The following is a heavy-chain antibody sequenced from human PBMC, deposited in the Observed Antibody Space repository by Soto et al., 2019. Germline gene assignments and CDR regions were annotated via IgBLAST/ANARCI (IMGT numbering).Heavy chain of an antibody. CDR2: IFCDGSNK. CDR1: GFTFRIYG. Sequence: PGGCLRLSCAASGFTFRIYGVHWVSQAPGKGLEWVAVIFCDGSNKYYADSVKGRFTIARDISKNTLYLQMNSLRAEDTAVYYCARGRGYSGYDSDYWGQGTLVTVSS. V-gene: IGHV3-33*01. CDR3: ARGRGYSGYDSDY. J-gene: IGHJ4*02. D-gene: IGHD5-12*01.